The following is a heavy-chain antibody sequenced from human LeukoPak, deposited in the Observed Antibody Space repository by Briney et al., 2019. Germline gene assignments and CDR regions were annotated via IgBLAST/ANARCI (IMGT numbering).Heavy chain of an antibody. CDR2: INHSGST. J-gene: IGHJ4*02. D-gene: IGHD3-22*01. Sequence: PSETLSLTCAVYGGSFSGYYWSWIRQPPGKGLEWIGEINHSGSTNYNPSLKSRVTISVDTSTNQFSLKLSSVTAADTAVYYCARGRWGSSGYYSYFDYWGQGTLVTVSS. V-gene: IGHV4-34*01. CDR3: ARGRWGSSGYYSYFDY. CDR1: GGSFSGYY.